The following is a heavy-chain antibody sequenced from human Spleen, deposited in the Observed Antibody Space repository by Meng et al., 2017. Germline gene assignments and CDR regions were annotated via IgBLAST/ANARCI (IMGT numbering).Heavy chain of an antibody. CDR2: INPSGGRT. J-gene: IGHJ2*01. D-gene: IGHD3-9*01. CDR3: ARGGGYDFLTTFYNWYFDL. CDR1: GYTFTRYY. Sequence: QVLRVECGAEGKKPGASVKVSCKASGYTFTRYYMHWVRQAPGQGLEWIGIINPSGGRTTYAQKFQGRVTVTRDTSISTAYMELSGLRSDDTAVYYCARGGGYDFLTTFYNWYFDLWGRGTLVTVSS. V-gene: IGHV1-46*01.